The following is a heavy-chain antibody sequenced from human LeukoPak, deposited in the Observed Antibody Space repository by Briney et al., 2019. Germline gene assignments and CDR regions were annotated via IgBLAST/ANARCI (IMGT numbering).Heavy chain of an antibody. V-gene: IGHV3-9*01. CDR1: GFIFNNYA. CDR3: TKGTSIVPATAYDY. D-gene: IGHD5-12*01. J-gene: IGHJ4*02. Sequence: GRSLRLSCAASGFIFNNYAMHWVRQAPGKGLEWVSGITWNSDTIDYTDSVKGRFTISRDNAKNSLYLQMNSLRVEDTAFYYCTKGTSIVPATAYDYWGQGTLVTVSS. CDR2: ITWNSDTI.